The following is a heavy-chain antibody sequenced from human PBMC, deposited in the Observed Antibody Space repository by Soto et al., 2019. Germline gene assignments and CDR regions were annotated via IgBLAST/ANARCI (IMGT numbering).Heavy chain of an antibody. CDR3: AARGGTYYDFWSGLP. J-gene: IGHJ5*02. D-gene: IGHD3-3*01. Sequence: PGGSLRLSCAASGFTFSDYYMSWIRQAPGKGLEWVSYISSSGSTIYYADSVKGRFTLSRDNAKNSLYLQMNSLRAEDTAVYYCAARGGTYYDFWSGLPWGQGTLVTVSS. V-gene: IGHV3-11*01. CDR2: ISSSGSTI. CDR1: GFTFSDYY.